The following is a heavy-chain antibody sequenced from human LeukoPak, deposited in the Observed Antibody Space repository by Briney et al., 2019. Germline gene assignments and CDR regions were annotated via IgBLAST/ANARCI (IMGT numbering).Heavy chain of an antibody. J-gene: IGHJ4*02. V-gene: IGHV3-23*01. CDR1: GFTFSNYA. D-gene: IGHD3-10*01. CDR3: ARGGWFGELLFDY. CDR2: IGGGGST. Sequence: PGGSLRLSCAASGFTFSNYAMSWVRQAPGEGLEWVSAIGGGGSTFYADSVRGRFTISRGNAKNSLYLQMNSLRAEDTALYYCARGGWFGELLFDYWGQGALVTVSS.